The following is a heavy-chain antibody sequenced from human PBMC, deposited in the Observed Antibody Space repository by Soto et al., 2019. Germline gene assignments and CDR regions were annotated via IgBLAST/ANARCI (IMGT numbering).Heavy chain of an antibody. CDR1: GFTISSYA. CDR3: ANPTDYNWNDY. Sequence: EVQLLESGGGLVQPGGSLRLSCAASGFTISSYAMSWVRQAPGKGLEWISAVSGSGGSTYYADSVKGRFTISRDNSKDTLYLQMNNLRAEDTAVYYCANPTDYNWNDYWGQGTLVTVSS. CDR2: VSGSGGST. V-gene: IGHV3-23*01. J-gene: IGHJ4*02. D-gene: IGHD1-20*01.